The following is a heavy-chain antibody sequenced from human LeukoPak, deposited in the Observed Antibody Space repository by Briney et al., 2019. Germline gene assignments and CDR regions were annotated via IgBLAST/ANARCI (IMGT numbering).Heavy chain of an antibody. D-gene: IGHD6-19*01. CDR1: GGSISSGSYY. CDR3: ARAVAGEGGYFDY. Sequence: PSQTLYLTCTVSGGSISSGSYYWSWIRQPAGKGLEWIGRIYTGGSTNYNPSLKSRVTISVDTSKNQFPLKLSSVTAADTAVYYCARAVAGEGGYFDYWGQGTLVTVSS. J-gene: IGHJ4*02. CDR2: IYTGGST. V-gene: IGHV4-61*02.